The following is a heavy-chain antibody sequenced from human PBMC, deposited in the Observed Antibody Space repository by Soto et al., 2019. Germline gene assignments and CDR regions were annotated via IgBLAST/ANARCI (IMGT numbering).Heavy chain of an antibody. CDR1: GGSFSGYY. CDR3: ARAYYSSGWYRYYYYGMDV. CDR2: INRSGST. D-gene: IGHD6-19*01. J-gene: IGHJ6*02. V-gene: IGHV4-34*01. Sequence: SETLSLTCAVYGGSFSGYYWSWIRQPPGKGLEWIGEINRSGSTNYNPSLKSRVTISVDTSKTQFSLKLSSVTAADTAVYYCARAYYSSGWYRYYYYGMDVWGQGTTVTVSS.